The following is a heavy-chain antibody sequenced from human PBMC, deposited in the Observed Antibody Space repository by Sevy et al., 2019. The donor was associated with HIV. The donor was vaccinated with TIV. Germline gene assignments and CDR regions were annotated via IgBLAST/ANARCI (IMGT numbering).Heavy chain of an antibody. J-gene: IGHJ5*02. CDR2: ISSSGSSI. CDR3: TRNGGAFDNGFDP. V-gene: IGHV3-48*03. D-gene: IGHD2-8*01. CDR1: GFTFSSYD. Sequence: GGSLRLSCTASGFTFSSYDMNWVRQAPGKGLEWVSKISSSGSSIYYADSVNGRFTIPRDNAKNSLNLQMNSLRAEDTAVYYCTRNGGAFDNGFDPWGQGTLVTVSS.